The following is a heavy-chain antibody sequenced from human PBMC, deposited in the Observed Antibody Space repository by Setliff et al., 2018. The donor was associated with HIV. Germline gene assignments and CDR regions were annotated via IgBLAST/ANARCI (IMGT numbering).Heavy chain of an antibody. CDR1: GGSISSSSYY. Sequence: PSETLSLTCTVSGGSISSSSYYWGWIRQPPGKGLEWIASVYHSGSTNYNPSLKSRVTISVDASKNQFSLKLRSVTAADTAVYHCARPHSGRGGGAYFDPWGQGILVTVSS. V-gene: IGHV4-39*01. J-gene: IGHJ5*02. CDR2: VYHSGST. D-gene: IGHD6-19*01. CDR3: ARPHSGRGGGAYFDP.